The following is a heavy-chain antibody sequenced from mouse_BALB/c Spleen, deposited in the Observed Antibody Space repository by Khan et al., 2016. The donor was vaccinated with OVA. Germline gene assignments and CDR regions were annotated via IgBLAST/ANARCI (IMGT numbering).Heavy chain of an antibody. J-gene: IGHJ3*01. CDR1: GFTFSDYY. D-gene: IGHD1-1*02. CDR3: VRAGYGAFAY. CDR2: ISDGGTST. Sequence: EVELVASGGGLVKPGGSLKLSCAASGFTFSDYYMYWVRQTPEQRLEWVATISDGGTSTYYPDSVKGRFTISRDNAKTSLYLQMSSLKSEDTAIFYGVRAGYGAFAYCGQGTLVTVSA. V-gene: IGHV5-4*02.